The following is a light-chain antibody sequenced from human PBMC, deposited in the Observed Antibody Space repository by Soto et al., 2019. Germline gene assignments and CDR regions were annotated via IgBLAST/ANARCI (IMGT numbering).Light chain of an antibody. CDR2: DAS. V-gene: IGKV1-5*01. J-gene: IGKJ1*01. Sequence: DTHRTQSPSTLSSSLGDRVPINCRASQSISSWLAWYQQKPGKAPKLLIYDASTLESGVPSRFTGRGSGTEFTLTISSLQPEDFATYYCQQYKSYSRMFGQGTKVDI. CDR3: QQYKSYSRM. CDR1: QSISSW.